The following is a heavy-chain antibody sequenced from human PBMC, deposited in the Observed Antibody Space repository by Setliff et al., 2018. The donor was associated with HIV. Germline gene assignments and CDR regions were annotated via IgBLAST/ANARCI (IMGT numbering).Heavy chain of an antibody. CDR2: INGNTLYI. Sequence: GVLRLSCAASGFPFSLYSMNWVRQTPGRGLEWVSSINGNTLYISYAASVRRRFTISRDNAKGSLYLQLTSLRPEDTGVYFCARVGSSTSLDYWGQGILVTVAS. CDR1: GFPFSLYS. V-gene: IGHV3-21*06. CDR3: ARVGSSTSLDY. D-gene: IGHD6-13*01. J-gene: IGHJ4*02.